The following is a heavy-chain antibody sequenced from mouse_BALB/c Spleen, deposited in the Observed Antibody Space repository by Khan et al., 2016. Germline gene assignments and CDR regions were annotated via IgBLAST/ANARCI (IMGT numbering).Heavy chain of an antibody. D-gene: IGHD1-1*01. J-gene: IGHJ1*01. CDR2: IDTYSGES. CDR1: GLTFTNYW. Sequence: QVQLVQSGPELDETGKSVKLSCMASGLTFTNYWMNWVKQAPGKGLKWMGWIDTYSGESTYTADFTVRIALSLETSATSAYIQINNLKTQDTATYFCARSRYYDGSSWYFDFWGAGTTVTVPP. V-gene: IGHV9-3-1*01. CDR3: ARSRYYDGSSWYFDF.